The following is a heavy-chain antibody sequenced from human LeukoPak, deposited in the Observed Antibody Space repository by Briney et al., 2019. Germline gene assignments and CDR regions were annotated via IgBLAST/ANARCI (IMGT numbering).Heavy chain of an antibody. CDR1: GFTFSSYA. V-gene: IGHV3-30-3*01. CDR2: ISYDGSNK. D-gene: IGHD3-10*01. Sequence: GRSLRLSCAASGFTFSSYAMHWVRQAPGKGLEWVAVISYDGSNKYYADSVKGRFTISRDNSKNTLHLQMNSLRAEDTAVYYCARDGAIDDGSGSYRVYYYYGMDVWGQGTTVTVSS. J-gene: IGHJ6*02. CDR3: ARDGAIDDGSGSYRVYYYYGMDV.